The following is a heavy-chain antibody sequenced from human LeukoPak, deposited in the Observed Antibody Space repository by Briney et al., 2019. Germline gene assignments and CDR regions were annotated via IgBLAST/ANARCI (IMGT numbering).Heavy chain of an antibody. J-gene: IGHJ3*02. CDR2: IGAFNGNE. CDR1: GYSFDRYG. D-gene: IGHD3-22*01. CDR3: ARDFLSYDGSESHFEDTFDI. Sequence: ASVKVSCKASGYSFDRYGIRWVRQAPGQGLEWLGWIGAFNGNENYAQNLQGRVTMTADTSTTTAYMELRSVSSDDTAVYYCARDFLSYDGSESHFEDTFDIWGQGTMVTVSS. V-gene: IGHV1-18*01.